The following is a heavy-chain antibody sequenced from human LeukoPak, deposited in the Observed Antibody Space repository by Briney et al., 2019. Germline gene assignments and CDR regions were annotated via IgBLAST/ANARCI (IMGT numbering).Heavy chain of an antibody. V-gene: IGHV3-9*01. CDR3: AKATTYYYDSMGYYPDSFDI. Sequence: PGRSLRLSCVASGFKFDDYAMQWVRQGPGKGLQWVSYISWNSDSIQYADSVKGRFTVSRDNAKNSLYLEMNSLRAEDTALYFCAKATTYYYDSMGYYPDSFDICGQGTPVMVSS. CDR2: ISWNSDSI. J-gene: IGHJ3*02. CDR1: GFKFDDYA. D-gene: IGHD3-22*01.